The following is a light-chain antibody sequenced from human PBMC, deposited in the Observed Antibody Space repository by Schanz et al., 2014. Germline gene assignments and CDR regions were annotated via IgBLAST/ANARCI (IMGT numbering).Light chain of an antibody. CDR2: DAS. V-gene: IGKV3-11*01. Sequence: EILLTQSPATLSLSPGERATLSCGASQSVSSHLAWYQQKPGQAPRLLIYDASNRATGIPARFSGSGSGTDFTLTISSLEPEDFAVYYCQQRSNWPRLTFGGGTKVEIK. CDR3: QQRSNWPRLT. CDR1: QSVSSH. J-gene: IGKJ4*01.